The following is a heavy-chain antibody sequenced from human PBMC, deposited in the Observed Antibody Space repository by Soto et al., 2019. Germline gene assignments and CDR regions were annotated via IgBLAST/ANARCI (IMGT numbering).Heavy chain of an antibody. J-gene: IGHJ6*03. CDR3: ARGFYYYYYYMDV. V-gene: IGHV4-59*01. CDR2: IYYSGST. D-gene: IGHD3-10*01. CDR1: GGSISSYY. Sequence: SETLSLTCTVSGGSISSYYWSWIRQPPGKGLEWIGYIYYSGSTNYNPSLKSRVTISVDTSKNQFSLKLSSVTAVDTAVYYCARGFYYYYYYMDVWGKGTTVTVSS.